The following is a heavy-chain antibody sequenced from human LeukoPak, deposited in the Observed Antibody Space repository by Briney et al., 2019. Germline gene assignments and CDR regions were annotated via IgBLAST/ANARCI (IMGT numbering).Heavy chain of an antibody. V-gene: IGHV5-51*01. CDR3: ALHSSTWYGG. CDR1: GYSFTDHW. D-gene: IGHD6-13*01. Sequence: GESLKISCMGSGYSFTDHWIGWVRQMPGKGLEWMGIIYPDDSVTKYSPSFQGQVTISADKSISTAYLQWSSLKASDTAIYYCALHSSTWYGGWGQGTLVTISS. CDR2: IYPDDSVT. J-gene: IGHJ4*02.